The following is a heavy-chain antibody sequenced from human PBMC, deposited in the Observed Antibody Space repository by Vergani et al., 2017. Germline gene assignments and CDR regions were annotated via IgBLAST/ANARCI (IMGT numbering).Heavy chain of an antibody. D-gene: IGHD3-22*01. V-gene: IGHV3-30*02. CDR1: GFTFSSYG. CDR2: IRYDGSNK. J-gene: IGHJ6*02. CDR3: AKDLFHYYDSSGLGKVGGYGMDV. Sequence: QVQLVESGGGVVQPGGSLRLSCAASGFTFSSYGMHWVRQAPGKGLEWVAFIRYDGSNKYYADSVKGRFTISRDNSKNTLYLQMNSLRAEDTAVYYCAKDLFHYYDSSGLGKVGGYGMDVWGRGTTVTVSS.